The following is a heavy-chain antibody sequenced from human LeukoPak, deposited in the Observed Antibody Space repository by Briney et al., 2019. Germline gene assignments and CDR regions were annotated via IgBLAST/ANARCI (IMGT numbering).Heavy chain of an antibody. CDR1: GFSFSVYS. CDR2: ISGSSRYI. V-gene: IGHV3-21*01. CDR3: ARVGYTSGWYFDY. Sequence: GGSLRLSCAASGFSFSVYSIDWVRQAPGKGLEWVSSISGSSRYIHHADSVKGRFTISRDNAKNSVFLQMNSLRAEDTAVYYCARVGYTSGWYFDYWGRGTLVTVSS. D-gene: IGHD6-19*01. J-gene: IGHJ4*02.